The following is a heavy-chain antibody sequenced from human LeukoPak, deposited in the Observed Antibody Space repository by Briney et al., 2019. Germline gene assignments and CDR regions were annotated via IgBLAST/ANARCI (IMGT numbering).Heavy chain of an antibody. D-gene: IGHD3-22*01. V-gene: IGHV3-48*03. CDR2: ISASGNTI. Sequence: GGSLRLSCAASGLTFNTYEMNWVRQAPGKGLEWVSYISASGNTIYYADSVKGRFTISRDNAKNSLYLQMNSLRAEDTAVYYCARVYYYDSSGYYYSVAKDDAFDIWGQGTMVTVSS. J-gene: IGHJ3*02. CDR3: ARVYYYDSSGYYYSVAKDDAFDI. CDR1: GLTFNTYE.